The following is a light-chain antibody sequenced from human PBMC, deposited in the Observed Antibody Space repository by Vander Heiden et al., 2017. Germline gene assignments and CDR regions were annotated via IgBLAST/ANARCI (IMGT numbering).Light chain of an antibody. J-gene: IGKJ1*01. Sequence: EIVMTQSQASLAVSLGARATINCESSQSVLYSSNNKNYLAWYQQKPGQPPKLLIYWASTRESGVPDRFSGSGSGTDFTLTISSLQAEDVAVYYCQQYYSTPWTFGQGTKVEIK. CDR3: QQYYSTPWT. CDR2: WAS. CDR1: QSVLYSSNNKNY. V-gene: IGKV4-1*01.